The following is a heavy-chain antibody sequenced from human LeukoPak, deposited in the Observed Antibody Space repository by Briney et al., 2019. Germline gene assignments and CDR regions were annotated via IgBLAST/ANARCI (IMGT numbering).Heavy chain of an antibody. CDR1: GGSISSGSYY. V-gene: IGHV4-61*02. CDR2: IYTSGST. D-gene: IGHD2-2*01. CDR3: ASCVDTSCYHGAH. Sequence: PSETLSLTCTVSGGSISSGSYYWSWIRQPAGKGMEWIGRIYTSGSTNYNPSLKSRVTISVDTSKNQFSLKLSSVTAADTAVYYCASCVDTSCYHGAHWGQGTLVTVSS. J-gene: IGHJ4*02.